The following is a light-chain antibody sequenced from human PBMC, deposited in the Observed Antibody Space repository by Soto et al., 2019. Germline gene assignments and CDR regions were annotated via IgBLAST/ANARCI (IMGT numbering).Light chain of an antibody. CDR1: QSVNSNY. CDR3: QQYGSSPTWT. J-gene: IGKJ1*01. V-gene: IGKV3-20*01. Sequence: SPGALSLSPGERATLSCRASQSVNSNYLAWYQQKPGQAPRLLIYGASSRATGIPDRFTGSGSGTDFTLTISRLEPEDFAVFYCQQYGSSPTWTFGQGTKVDIK. CDR2: GAS.